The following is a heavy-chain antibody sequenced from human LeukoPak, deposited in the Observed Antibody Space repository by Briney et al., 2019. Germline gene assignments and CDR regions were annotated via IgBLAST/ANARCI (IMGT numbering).Heavy chain of an antibody. J-gene: IGHJ4*02. CDR1: GYTFTGKF. Sequence: ASVKVSCKASGYTFTGKFLHWLRQAPGHGLQYMGGIEPKSGVTVYAPNFRGRVTVTRDTSVSTAYTELSGLRSDDTAVYYCATENYCDSSGFSKAFDYWGQGTLVTVSS. CDR3: ATENYCDSSGFSKAFDY. V-gene: IGHV1-2*02. D-gene: IGHD3-22*01. CDR2: IEPKSGVT.